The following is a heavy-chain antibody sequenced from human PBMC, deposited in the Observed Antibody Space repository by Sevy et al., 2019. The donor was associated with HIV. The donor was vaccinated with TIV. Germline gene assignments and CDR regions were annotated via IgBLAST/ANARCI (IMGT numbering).Heavy chain of an antibody. Sequence: ASMKVSCKASGYTFTSYGISWVRQAPGQGLEWMGWISAYNGNTNYAQKLQGRVTMTTDTSTSTAYMELRSLRSDDTAVYYCARTRGQFYCSSTSCYSTYNWFDPWGQGTLVTVSS. CDR3: ARTRGQFYCSSTSCYSTYNWFDP. V-gene: IGHV1-18*01. CDR1: GYTFTSYG. J-gene: IGHJ5*02. CDR2: ISAYNGNT. D-gene: IGHD2-2*01.